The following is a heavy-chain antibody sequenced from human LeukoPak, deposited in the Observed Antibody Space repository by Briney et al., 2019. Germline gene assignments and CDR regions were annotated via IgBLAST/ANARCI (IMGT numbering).Heavy chain of an antibody. V-gene: IGHV3-23*01. CDR3: ARDPCHGALDY. CDR2: ISNSGGST. D-gene: IGHD2-2*01. CDR1: GFTFSSYV. J-gene: IGHJ4*02. Sequence: PGGSLRLSCAASGFTFSSYVMSWVRQAPGKGLEWVSSISNSGGSTYYADSVKGRFTISRDNSKNTLYLQMNSLRAEDTAVYYCARDPCHGALDYWGQGALVTVSS.